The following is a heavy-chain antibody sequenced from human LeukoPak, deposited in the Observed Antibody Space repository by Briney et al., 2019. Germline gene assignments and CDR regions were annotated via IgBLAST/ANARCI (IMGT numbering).Heavy chain of an antibody. CDR3: AKDGGSDPDSFDI. V-gene: IGHV3-30*02. CDR2: IRYDGSNK. Sequence: GGSLRLSCAASGFSFSSYGMHWVRQAPGKGLEWLAFIRYDGSNKNYADSVKGRFTISRDNTKNSLYLQMNSLRAEDTAVYYCAKDGGSDPDSFDIWGQGTMVTVSS. D-gene: IGHD2-15*01. CDR1: GFSFSSYG. J-gene: IGHJ3*02.